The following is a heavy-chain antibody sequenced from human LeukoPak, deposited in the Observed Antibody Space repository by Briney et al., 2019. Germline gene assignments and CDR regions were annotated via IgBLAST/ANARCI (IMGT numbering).Heavy chain of an antibody. D-gene: IGHD1-26*01. Sequence: GGSLRLSCAASGFTFSDYYMSWIRQAPGKGLEWVSYISSTGNTIYNADSVKGRFTISRDNAKNSLYLQMNSLRAEDTAIYYCARLVSNWFDPWGQGTLVTVSS. V-gene: IGHV3-11*01. J-gene: IGHJ5*02. CDR2: ISSTGNTI. CDR1: GFTFSDYY. CDR3: ARLVSNWFDP.